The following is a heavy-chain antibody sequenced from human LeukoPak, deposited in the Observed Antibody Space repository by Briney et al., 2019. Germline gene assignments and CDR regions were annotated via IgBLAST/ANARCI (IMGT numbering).Heavy chain of an antibody. CDR3: GKGNIEELPPAPYY. Sequence: PGGSLRPSWAVSGFTFSSYAISWLRQAPGKGLEWVSSISGSYGTTYYADSVKGRFTISRDNSKNTLYLQMNSLRAEDTALYYCGKGNIEELPPAPYYWGQGSLVSVSS. J-gene: IGHJ4*02. D-gene: IGHD2-2*01. CDR2: ISGSYGTT. V-gene: IGHV3-23*01. CDR1: GFTFSSYA.